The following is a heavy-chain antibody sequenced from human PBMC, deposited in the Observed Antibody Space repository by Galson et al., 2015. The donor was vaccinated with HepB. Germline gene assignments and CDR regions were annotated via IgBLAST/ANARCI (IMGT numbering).Heavy chain of an antibody. D-gene: IGHD1-26*01. CDR2: IIFIFGTA. CDR3: ARVGGSYFDY. CDR1: GGTFSSYI. Sequence: SVKVSCKASGGTFSSYIISWVRQAPEQGLEWMGGIIFIFGTANYAQKFQGRVTITADESTSTAYMELSSLRSEDTAVYYCARVGGSYFDYWGQGTLVTVSS. V-gene: IGHV1-69*13. J-gene: IGHJ4*02.